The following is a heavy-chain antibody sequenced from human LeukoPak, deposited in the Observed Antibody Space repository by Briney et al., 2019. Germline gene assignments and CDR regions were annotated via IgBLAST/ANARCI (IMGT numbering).Heavy chain of an antibody. CDR2: IYYSGTT. Sequence: SETLSLTCTVSGYSISSGYYWGWIRQPPGKGLEWIGSIYYSGTTYYNPSLKSRVTISVDTSKNQFSLKMTSVTAADTAMYYCARDVDEGELSSFDHWGQGTLVTVSS. CDR3: ARDVDEGELSSFDH. V-gene: IGHV4-38-2*02. CDR1: GYSISSGYY. J-gene: IGHJ4*02. D-gene: IGHD3-16*02.